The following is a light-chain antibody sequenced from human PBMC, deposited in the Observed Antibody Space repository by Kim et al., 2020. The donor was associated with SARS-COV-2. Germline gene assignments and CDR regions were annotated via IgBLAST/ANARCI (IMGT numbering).Light chain of an antibody. J-gene: IGLJ2*01. CDR3: NSRDNSGDHVA. Sequence: SSELTQDPAVSVALGQTVRITCQGDSLRTYYASWYQQKPGQAPILVIYGKNNRPSGIPDRFPGSSSGNTASLTFTGAQAVVEAAYYFNSRDNSGDHVAFG. CDR2: GKN. V-gene: IGLV3-19*01. CDR1: SLRTYY.